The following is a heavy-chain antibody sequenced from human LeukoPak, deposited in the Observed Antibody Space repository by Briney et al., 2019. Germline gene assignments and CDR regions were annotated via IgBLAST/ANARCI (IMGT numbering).Heavy chain of an antibody. CDR2: ISGSGGST. V-gene: IGHV3-23*01. J-gene: IGHJ4*02. Sequence: GGSLRLSCTASGFTFSTYAMTWVRQAPGKGLEWVSTISGSGGSTYFAASVKGRFTISRDNSKNTLYLQMNSLRAEDTAVYYCARDSPVEYYFDYWGQGTLVTVSS. CDR1: GFTFSTYA. CDR3: ARDSPVEYYFDY.